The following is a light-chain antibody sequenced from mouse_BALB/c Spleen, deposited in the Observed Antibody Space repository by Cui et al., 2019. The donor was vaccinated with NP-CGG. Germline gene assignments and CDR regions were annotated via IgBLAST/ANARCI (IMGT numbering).Light chain of an antibody. Sequence: QAVLTQESALTTSPGETVTLTCRSSTGAVTTSNYANWVQEKPDHLFTGPIGGTNNRAPGVPARFSGSLIGDKAALTITGAQTEDEAIYFCALWYSNHWVFGGGTKLTVL. CDR2: GTN. CDR1: TGAVTTSNY. CDR3: ALWYSNHWV. V-gene: IGLV1*01. J-gene: IGLJ1*01.